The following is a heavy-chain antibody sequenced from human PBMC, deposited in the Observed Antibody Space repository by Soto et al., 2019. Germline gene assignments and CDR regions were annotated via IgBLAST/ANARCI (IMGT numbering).Heavy chain of an antibody. CDR3: AIDQSDSHFDF. V-gene: IGHV3-7*03. Sequence: GGSLRLSCAASGFNFDSHWMTWVRQAPGKGLEWVASINHDGSEKYYVDSVKGRFIISRDNAKNSLYLEMDTLRAEDTAIYYCAIDQSDSHFDFWGQGTLVTVSS. D-gene: IGHD2-21*02. CDR1: GFNFDSHW. CDR2: INHDGSEK. J-gene: IGHJ4*02.